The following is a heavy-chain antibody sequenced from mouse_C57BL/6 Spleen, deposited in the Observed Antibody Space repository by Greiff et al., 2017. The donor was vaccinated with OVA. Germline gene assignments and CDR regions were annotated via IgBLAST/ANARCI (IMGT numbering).Heavy chain of an antibody. V-gene: IGHV1-26*01. CDR2: INPNNGGT. J-gene: IGHJ2*01. CDR3: ARFPFITTVRGAYFDY. Sequence: VQLQQSGPELVKPGASVKISCKASGYTFTDYYMNWVKQSHGKSLEWIGDINPNNGGTSYNQKFKGKATLTVDKSSSTAYMELRSLTSEDSAVYYCARFPFITTVRGAYFDYWGQGTTLTVSS. D-gene: IGHD1-1*01. CDR1: GYTFTDYY.